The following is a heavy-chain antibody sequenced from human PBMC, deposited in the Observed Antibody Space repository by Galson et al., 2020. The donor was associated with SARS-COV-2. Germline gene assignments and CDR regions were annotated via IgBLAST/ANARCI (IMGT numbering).Heavy chain of an antibody. CDR3: ARDRPARRPTAYEYGGDAFDI. V-gene: IGHV4-39*07. CDR2: IYYTGNT. CDR1: GGSISSNAYY. Sequence: ASETLSLTCTLSGGSISSNAYYWAWIRQPPGQGLEWIGSIYYTGNTYHNPSLKSRVTMSLDTSKSQFSLKLTSVTAADTAMYFCARDRPARRPTAYEYGGDAFDIWGQGIMVTVSS. D-gene: IGHD3-16*01. J-gene: IGHJ3*02.